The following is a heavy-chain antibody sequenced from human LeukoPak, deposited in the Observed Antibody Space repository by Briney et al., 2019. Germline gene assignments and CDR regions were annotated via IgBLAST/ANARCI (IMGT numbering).Heavy chain of an antibody. J-gene: IGHJ4*02. CDR2: IYPGDSDI. CDR3: ARQRVNWGLVNDY. V-gene: IGHV5-51*01. Sequence: GESLKISCKGSGYSFTTYWIGWVRQMPGKGLVWMGIIYPGDSDIRYSPSFQGQVTISADKSISTAYLQWSSLKASDTAMYYCARQRVNWGLVNDYWGQGTLVTVSS. CDR1: GYSFTTYW. D-gene: IGHD7-27*01.